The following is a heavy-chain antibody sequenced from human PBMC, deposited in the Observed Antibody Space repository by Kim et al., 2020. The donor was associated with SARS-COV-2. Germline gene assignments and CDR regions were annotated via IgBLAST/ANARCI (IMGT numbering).Heavy chain of an antibody. CDR2: ISGDGRNT. Sequence: GGSLRLSCVVSGFTFSSYWMHWVRQAPGKGLVWVSGISGDGRNTGYVDSMKGRFTITRDNAKNTLYLQMNSLRVDDTGGYFCARVHEMWGQGTRVTVSS. D-gene: IGHD1-1*01. J-gene: IGHJ3*02. CDR3: ARVHEM. CDR1: GFTFSSYW. V-gene: IGHV3-74*01.